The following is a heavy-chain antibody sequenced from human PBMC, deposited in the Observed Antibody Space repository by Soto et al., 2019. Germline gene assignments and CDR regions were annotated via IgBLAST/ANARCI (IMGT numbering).Heavy chain of an antibody. V-gene: IGHV4-4*07. Sequence: QVELQESGPGLVKPSETLSLTCSVSGASITSHYWNWIRQSAGEGLQWIGRVYARVATNYNPSLKSRVTISGDTSKNQFSLKLTSVTAADTAVYYCARSSGDDFFYYGMDVWGHGTTVTVSS. CDR1: GASITSHY. CDR3: ARSSGDDFFYYGMDV. CDR2: VYARVAT. J-gene: IGHJ6*02. D-gene: IGHD4-17*01.